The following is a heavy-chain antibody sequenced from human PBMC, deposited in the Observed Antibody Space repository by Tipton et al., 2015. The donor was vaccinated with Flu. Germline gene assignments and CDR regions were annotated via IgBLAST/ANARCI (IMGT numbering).Heavy chain of an antibody. J-gene: IGHJ4*02. V-gene: IGHV3-23*01. Sequence: AASGFTFSNYAMRWVRQAPGKGLQWVSTISGSGGSAYFADSVKGRFTISRDDSKNTLYLQMNSLTAEDTAVYYCAKDANWAFDYWGQGTLVTVSS. CDR2: ISGSGGSA. CDR3: AKDANWAFDY. CDR1: GFTFSNYA. D-gene: IGHD1-1*01.